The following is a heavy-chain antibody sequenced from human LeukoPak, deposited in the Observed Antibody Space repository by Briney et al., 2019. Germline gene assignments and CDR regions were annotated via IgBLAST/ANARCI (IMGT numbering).Heavy chain of an antibody. CDR2: IYYSGST. V-gene: IGHV4-59*08. Sequence: PSETLSLTCTVSGGSINSYYWSWIRQPPGKGLEWIGYIYYSGSTNYNPSLKSRVTISVDTSKNQFSLKMSSVTAADTALYYCASAPRQGSIGGLDYWGQGTLVTVSS. CDR3: ASAPRQGSIGGLDY. D-gene: IGHD3-16*01. J-gene: IGHJ4*02. CDR1: GGSINSYY.